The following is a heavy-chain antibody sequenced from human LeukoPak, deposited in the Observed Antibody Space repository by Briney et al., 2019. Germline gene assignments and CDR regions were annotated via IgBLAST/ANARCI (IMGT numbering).Heavy chain of an antibody. Sequence: PGGSLRLSCAASGFTFSSYAMSWVRQAPGKGLEWVSAISGSGGSTYYADSAKGRFTISRDNSKNTLYLQMNSLRAEDTAVYYCAKDRLYSGSFPSFDYWGQGTLVTVSS. CDR3: AKDRLYSGSFPSFDY. CDR2: ISGSGGST. CDR1: GFTFSSYA. V-gene: IGHV3-23*01. D-gene: IGHD1-26*01. J-gene: IGHJ4*02.